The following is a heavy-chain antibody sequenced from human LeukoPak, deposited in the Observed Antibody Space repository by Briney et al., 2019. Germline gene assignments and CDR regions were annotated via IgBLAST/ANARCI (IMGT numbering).Heavy chain of an antibody. V-gene: IGHV3-21*06. Sequence: GGSLRLSCAASGFTFSSYSMNWVRQAPGKGLEWVSSISSSSDYISYADSVRGRFTISRDNAKNSLYLQMNSLRAEDTAVYYCARDCSSTSGRWGPWGQGTLVTVSS. J-gene: IGHJ5*02. CDR2: ISSSSDYI. D-gene: IGHD2-2*01. CDR3: ARDCSSTSGRWGP. CDR1: GFTFSSYS.